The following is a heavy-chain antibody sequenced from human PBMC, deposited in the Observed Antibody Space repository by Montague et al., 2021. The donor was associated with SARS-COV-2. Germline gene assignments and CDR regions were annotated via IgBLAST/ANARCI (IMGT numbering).Heavy chain of an antibody. Sequence: SETLSLTCAVYDGSISDYSWTWIRQPPGKGLEWIGEISHRGSTNYNPSLKSRVIISVDTSKNQFSLKMTSVTAADTAVYYCARGRLHINMVVGVVTGGEYYFGSWGQGTLVAVSS. D-gene: IGHD3-22*01. CDR3: ARGRLHINMVVGVVTGGEYYFGS. V-gene: IGHV4-34*01. CDR2: ISHRGST. CDR1: DGSISDYS. J-gene: IGHJ4*02.